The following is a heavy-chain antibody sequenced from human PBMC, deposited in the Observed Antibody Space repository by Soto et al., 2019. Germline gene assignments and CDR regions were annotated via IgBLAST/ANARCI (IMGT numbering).Heavy chain of an antibody. Sequence: GGSQRLGSAASLFTCNIGWRRCVRQAPGKGLEWVGRIKSKTNGGTTDYAAPVKGRFTISRDDSKNTLYLQMNSLKTEDTAVYYCTTDAPINRYWGQGTLVTVSS. CDR2: IKSKTNGGTT. V-gene: IGHV3-15*01. J-gene: IGHJ4*02. CDR1: LFTCNIGW. CDR3: TTDAPINRY.